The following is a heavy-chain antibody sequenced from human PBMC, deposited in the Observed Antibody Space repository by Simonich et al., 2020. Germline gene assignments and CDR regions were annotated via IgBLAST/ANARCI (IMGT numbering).Heavy chain of an antibody. CDR2: LYHSGST. V-gene: IGHV4-38-2*01. J-gene: IGHJ6*02. Sequence: QVQLQESGPGLVKPSETLSLTCAVSGYSISRGYYWGWLRKPPGKGPEWIGRLYHSGSTYHNPSLKSLVTISVDTSKTQFSLKLSSVTAADTAVYYCARVGYSNYYYYGMDVWGQGTTVTVSS. CDR3: ARVGYSNYYYYGMDV. CDR1: GYSISRGYY. D-gene: IGHD6-13*01.